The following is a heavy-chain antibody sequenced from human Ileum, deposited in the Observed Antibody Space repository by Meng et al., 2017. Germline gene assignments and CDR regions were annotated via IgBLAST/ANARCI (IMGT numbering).Heavy chain of an antibody. J-gene: IGHJ4*02. CDR3: ARYRSGSSDY. D-gene: IGHD6-19*01. CDR2: IWFDGSKT. Sequence: QEHVVGSGGGGVRPGRSLRLSCAASGFTFRSYGMHWVRQAPGKGLEWVAVIWFDGSKTYYADSVKGRFTVSRDNSKNTLYLQMNSLRADDTAVYYCARYRSGSSDYWGPGTLVTVSS. V-gene: IGHV3-33*01. CDR1: GFTFRSYG.